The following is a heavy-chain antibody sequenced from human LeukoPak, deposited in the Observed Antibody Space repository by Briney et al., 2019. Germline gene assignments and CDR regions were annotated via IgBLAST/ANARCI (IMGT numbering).Heavy chain of an antibody. D-gene: IGHD6-19*01. J-gene: IGHJ6*02. Sequence: SETLSLTCAVYGGSFSGYYWSWIRQPPGKGLEWIGEINHSGSTNYNPSLKSRVTISVDTSKNQFSLKLSSVTAADTAVYYCARGRVAGTLLYYYGMDVWGQGTTVTVSS. CDR2: INHSGST. CDR1: GGSFSGYY. CDR3: ARGRVAGTLLYYYGMDV. V-gene: IGHV4-34*01.